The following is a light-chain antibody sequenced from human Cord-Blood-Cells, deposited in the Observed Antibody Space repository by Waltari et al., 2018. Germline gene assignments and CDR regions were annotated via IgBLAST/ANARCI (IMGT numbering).Light chain of an antibody. V-gene: IGKV1-5*01. CDR3: QQYKSYSWT. CDR2: DAS. Sequence: DIQMTQSTSTLSASGGDRVTITCRASQSISSSCAWYQQKPGNAPKLLIYDASSLESGVPARFSGSGSGTEFTLTISSLQPDDFATYYCQQYKSYSWTFGQGTKVEIK. CDR1: QSISSS. J-gene: IGKJ1*01.